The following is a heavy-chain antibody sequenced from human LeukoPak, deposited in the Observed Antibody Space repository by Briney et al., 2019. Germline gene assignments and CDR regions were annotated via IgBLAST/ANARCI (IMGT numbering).Heavy chain of an antibody. CDR2: ISYDGSNK. CDR3: AKDPTRDYYDSSGYYFFDY. Sequence: GGSLRLSCAASGFTFSSYAMHWVRQAPGKGLEWVAVISYDGSNKYYADSVKGRFTISRDNSKNTLYLQMNSLRAEDTAVYYCAKDPTRDYYDSSGYYFFDYWGQGTLVTVSS. V-gene: IGHV3-30-3*01. J-gene: IGHJ4*02. D-gene: IGHD3-22*01. CDR1: GFTFSSYA.